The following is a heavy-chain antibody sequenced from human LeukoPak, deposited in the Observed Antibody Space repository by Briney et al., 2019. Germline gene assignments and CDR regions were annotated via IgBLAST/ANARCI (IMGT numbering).Heavy chain of an antibody. D-gene: IGHD6-13*01. J-gene: IGHJ4*02. V-gene: IGHV5-51*01. CDR1: GYSFTSYR. CDR3: ARPSSSWYEHFDY. CDR2: IYPGDSDT. Sequence: GESLKISCKGSGYSFTSYRIGWVRQMPGKGLEWMGIIYPGDSDTRYSPSFQGQVTISADKSISTAYLQWSSLKASDTAMYYCARPSSSWYEHFDYWGQGTLVTVSS.